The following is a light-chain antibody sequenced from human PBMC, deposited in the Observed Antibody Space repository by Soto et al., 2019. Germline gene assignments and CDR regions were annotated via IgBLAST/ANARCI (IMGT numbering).Light chain of an antibody. J-gene: IGKJ5*01. V-gene: IGKV1-39*01. CDR1: QSISSY. CDR2: AAS. CDR3: QQSYSRPPEGIT. Sequence: DIQMTQSPSSLSASVGDRVTITCRASQSISSYLNWYQQKPGKAPKLLMYAASNLQSGVPLRFSGSGSGTDFTLTISSLQPEDFASYYCQQSYSRPPEGITFGQGTRLEIK.